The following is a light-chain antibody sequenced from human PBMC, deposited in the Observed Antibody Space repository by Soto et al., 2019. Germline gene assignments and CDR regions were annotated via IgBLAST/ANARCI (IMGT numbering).Light chain of an antibody. J-gene: IGKJ1*01. CDR2: GAS. V-gene: IGKV3-20*01. Sequence: EIVLTQSPGTLSLSPGERATLSCRASQSVSTRYLAWYQQKHGQAPRLLIYGASSRATGVPDRFSGSGSGTDFTLTIIRLESEDLAVYYCHQYGNSRAFGQGTKVES. CDR1: QSVSTRY. CDR3: HQYGNSRA.